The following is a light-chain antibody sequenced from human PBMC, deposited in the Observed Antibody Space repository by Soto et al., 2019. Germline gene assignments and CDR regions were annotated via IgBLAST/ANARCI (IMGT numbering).Light chain of an antibody. CDR1: QSAISN. CDR2: DAS. CDR3: QQYGGSPRT. V-gene: IGKV3-15*01. J-gene: IGKJ1*01. Sequence: EIVMTQSPATLSVSPGARVTLSCRASQSAISNLAWYQQKPGQTPRLLIYDASTRATDVPARFSGSGSGTDFTLTISRLEPEDYAVYYCQQYGGSPRTFGQGTKVDI.